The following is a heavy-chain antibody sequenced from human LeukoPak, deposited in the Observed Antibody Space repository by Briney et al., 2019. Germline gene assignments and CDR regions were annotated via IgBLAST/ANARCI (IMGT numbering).Heavy chain of an antibody. CDR1: DGSISSYY. J-gene: IGHJ6*03. CDR3: ARLLWFGETHYYMDV. D-gene: IGHD3-10*01. V-gene: IGHV4-59*01. CDR2: IYYSGST. Sequence: SETLSLTCTVSDGSISSYYWSWIRQPPGKGLEWIGYIYYSGSTNYNPSLKSRVTISVDTSKNQFSLKLSSVTAADTAVYFCARLLWFGETHYYMDVWGKGTTVTVSS.